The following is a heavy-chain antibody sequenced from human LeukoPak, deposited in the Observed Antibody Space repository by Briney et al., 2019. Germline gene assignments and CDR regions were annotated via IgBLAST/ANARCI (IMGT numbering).Heavy chain of an antibody. J-gene: IGHJ3*02. V-gene: IGHV3-9*01. Sequence: GGSLRLSCAASGFTFDEYGMHWVRQAPGKGLEWVSGISWNSGRIRYADPVKGRFTISRDNAKNSLYLQMNSLRAEDTALYYCAKAQVVTAIQPDAFDIWGQGTMVTVS. CDR3: AKAQVVTAIQPDAFDI. CDR2: ISWNSGRI. D-gene: IGHD2-21*02. CDR1: GFTFDEYG.